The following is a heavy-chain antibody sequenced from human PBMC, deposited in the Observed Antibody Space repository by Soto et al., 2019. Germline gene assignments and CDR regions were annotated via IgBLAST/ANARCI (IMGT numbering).Heavy chain of an antibody. CDR2: ISGSGGST. Sequence: PGGSLRLSCAASGFTFSSYAMSWVRQAPGKGLEWVSAISGSGGSTYYADSVKGRFTISRDNSKNTLYLQMNSLRAEVTAVYYCAKTNYGEVDYWGQGTLVTVSSGKNTPASVTAADTAVYYCARCVSAAGTCYYGLDVWGQGTTVTVSS. CDR3: AKTNYGEVDYWGQGTLVTVSSGKNTPASVTAADTAVYYCARCVSAAGTCYYGLDV. D-gene: IGHD4-17*01. CDR1: GFTFSSYA. V-gene: IGHV3-23*01. J-gene: IGHJ6*02.